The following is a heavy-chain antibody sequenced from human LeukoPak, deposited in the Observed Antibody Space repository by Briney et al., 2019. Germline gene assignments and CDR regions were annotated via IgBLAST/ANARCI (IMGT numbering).Heavy chain of an antibody. CDR1: GGTFSSYA. CDR2: IIPIFGTA. D-gene: IGHD5-24*01. Sequence: SVKVSCKASGGTFSSYAISWVRQAPGQGLEWMGGIIPIFGTANYAQKFQGRVTITADESTSTAYMELSSLRSEDTAVYYCARRGWLQFYFDYWGQGTLVTVSS. V-gene: IGHV1-69*13. CDR3: ARRGWLQFYFDY. J-gene: IGHJ4*02.